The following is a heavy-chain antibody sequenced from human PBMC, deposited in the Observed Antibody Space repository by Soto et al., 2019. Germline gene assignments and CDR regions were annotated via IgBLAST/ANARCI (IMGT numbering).Heavy chain of an antibody. Sequence: GGSLRLSCAASGFTFSSYSMNWVRQAPGKGLEWVSSISSSSSYIYYADSVKGRFTISRDNAKNSLYLQMNSLRAEDTAVYYCAREGIQLWSPGMDVWGQGTTVTV. V-gene: IGHV3-21*01. J-gene: IGHJ6*02. CDR1: GFTFSSYS. D-gene: IGHD5-18*01. CDR2: ISSSSSYI. CDR3: AREGIQLWSPGMDV.